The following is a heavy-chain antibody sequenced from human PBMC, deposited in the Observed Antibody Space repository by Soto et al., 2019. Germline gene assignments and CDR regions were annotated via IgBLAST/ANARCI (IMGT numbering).Heavy chain of an antibody. CDR2: ISAYNGNT. Sequence: ASVKVSCKASGYTFTSYGISWVRQAPGQGLEWMGWISAYNGNTNYAQKLQGRVTMTTDTSTSTAYMELRSLRSDDTAVYYCARERVAGGSGWGGDYWGQGTLVTVSS. D-gene: IGHD6-19*01. J-gene: IGHJ4*02. V-gene: IGHV1-18*01. CDR3: ARERVAGGSGWGGDY. CDR1: GYTFTSYG.